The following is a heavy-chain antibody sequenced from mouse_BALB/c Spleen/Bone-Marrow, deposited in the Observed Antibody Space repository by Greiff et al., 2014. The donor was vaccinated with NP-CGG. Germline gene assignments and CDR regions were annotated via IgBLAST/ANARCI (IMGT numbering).Heavy chain of an antibody. CDR1: GYNFTSYW. CDR3: ARGAWANWDYFDY. V-gene: IGHV1-55*01. CDR2: IYPGSGST. Sequence: VQLQQSGAELVKPGTSVKLSCKASGYNFTSYWINWVKLRPGQGLEWIGDIYPGSGSTNYSEKFKSKATLTVDTSSSTAYMQLSSLASEDSALHYCARGAWANWDYFDYWGQGTTLTVSS. D-gene: IGHD4-1*01. J-gene: IGHJ2*01.